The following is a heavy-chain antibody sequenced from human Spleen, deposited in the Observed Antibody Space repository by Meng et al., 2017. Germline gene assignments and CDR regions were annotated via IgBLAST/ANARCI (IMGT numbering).Heavy chain of an antibody. CDR3: ARERSRNDVGYFDY. Sequence: GSLRLSCAVYGGSFSAHSWSWIRQPPGKELEWIGYVYYSGSTNYNPSLKSRVTTSVDISKNQFSLKLTSVTAADTAVYYCARERSRNDVGYFDYWGRGSLVTVSS. V-gene: IGHV4-59*11. D-gene: IGHD1-1*01. CDR1: GGSFSAHS. CDR2: VYYSGST. J-gene: IGHJ4*02.